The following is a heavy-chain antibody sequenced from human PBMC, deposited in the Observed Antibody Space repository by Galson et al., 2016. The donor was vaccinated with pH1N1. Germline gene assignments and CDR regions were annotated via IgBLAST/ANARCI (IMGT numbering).Heavy chain of an antibody. D-gene: IGHD4-17*01. J-gene: IGHJ5*02. V-gene: IGHV1-69-2*01. Sequence: VKVSCKVSGYTFTDFYIHWVRQAPGKGLEWVGLVDPEDRKTIYADNFQGRVTMTSDTSISTAYMELSRLRSDDTAVYYCGRVAHGDYVGWFDPWGQGTLVTVSS. CDR2: VDPEDRKT. CDR3: GRVAHGDYVGWFDP. CDR1: GYTFTDFY.